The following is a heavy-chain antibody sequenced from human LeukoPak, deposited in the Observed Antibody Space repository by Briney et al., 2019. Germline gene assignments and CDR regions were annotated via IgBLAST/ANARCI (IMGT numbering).Heavy chain of an antibody. CDR3: ARVVPYYDFWSGPVDY. J-gene: IGHJ4*02. V-gene: IGHV3-64*01. CDR2: ISSNGRSA. Sequence: GGSLRLSCTASGFSLSSYAMHWVRQAPGEGLEYISAISSNGRSAYYANTVKGRFTISRDISKNMVYLQMGSLRPEDMAVYYCARVVPYYDFWSGPVDYWGQGILVTVST. CDR1: GFSLSSYA. D-gene: IGHD3-3*01.